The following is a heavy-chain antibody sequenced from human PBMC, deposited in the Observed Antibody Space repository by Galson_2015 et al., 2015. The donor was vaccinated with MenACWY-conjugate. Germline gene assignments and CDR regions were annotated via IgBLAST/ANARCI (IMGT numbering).Heavy chain of an antibody. CDR1: GGSVSGSS. V-gene: IGHV4-59*02. J-gene: IGHJ6*02. CDR2: IFSSGST. D-gene: IGHD3-10*01. Sequence: SETLSLTCTVSGGSVSGSSWSWIRQPPGRGLEWIAYIFSSGSTHDHPSLRSRVTISVDTSKNQFSLKLNSVTAADTAVYYCARADPHNSGRNVMDVWGQGTTVTVSS. CDR3: ARADPHNSGRNVMDV.